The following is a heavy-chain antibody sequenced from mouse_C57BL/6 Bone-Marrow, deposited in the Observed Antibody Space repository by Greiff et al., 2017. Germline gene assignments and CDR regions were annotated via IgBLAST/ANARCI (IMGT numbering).Heavy chain of an antibody. Sequence: EVQRVESEGGLVQPGSSMKLSCTASGFTFSDYYMAWVRQVPEKGLEWVANINYDGSSTYYLDSLKSRFLISRDNAKNILYLQMSSLKSEDTATYYCARETFDGGFAYWGQETLVTVSA. J-gene: IGHJ3*01. CDR2: INYDGSST. V-gene: IGHV5-16*01. CDR3: ARETFDGGFAY. CDR1: GFTFSDYY.